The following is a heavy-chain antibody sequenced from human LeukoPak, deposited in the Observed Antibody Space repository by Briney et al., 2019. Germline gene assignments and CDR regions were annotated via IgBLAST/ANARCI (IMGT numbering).Heavy chain of an antibody. CDR3: ASPYYYDSNAFDI. Sequence: GGSLRLSCAASGFTFSSYSMNWVRQAPGKGLEWVSSISSSSSYIYYADSVKGRFTISRDNAKNSLYLQINRLRAEETAVYYCASPYYYDSNAFDIWGQGTMVTVSS. CDR1: GFTFSSYS. D-gene: IGHD3-22*01. CDR2: ISSSSSYI. V-gene: IGHV3-21*01. J-gene: IGHJ3*02.